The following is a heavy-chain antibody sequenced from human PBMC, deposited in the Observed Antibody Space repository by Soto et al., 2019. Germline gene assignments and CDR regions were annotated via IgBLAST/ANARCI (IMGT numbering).Heavy chain of an antibody. J-gene: IGHJ4*02. CDR2: ISGSGGST. CDR1: GFTFSSYA. V-gene: IGHV3-23*01. Sequence: EVQLLESGGGLVQPGGSLSLSCAASGFTFSSYAMSWVRQAPGKGLEWVSAISGSGGSTYYADSVKGRFTISIDNSKKTLYLQMKSLRAEDTAVYYCAKSVAARPDLIDYWGQGTLVTVSS. CDR3: AKSVAARPDLIDY. D-gene: IGHD6-6*01.